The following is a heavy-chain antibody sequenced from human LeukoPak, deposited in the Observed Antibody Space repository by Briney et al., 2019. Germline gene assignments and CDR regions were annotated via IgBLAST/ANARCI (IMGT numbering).Heavy chain of an antibody. Sequence: SETLSLTCTVSGYSISSGYYWGWIRQPPGKGLEWIGSIYHSGSTYYNPSLKSRVTISVDTSKNQFSLKLSSVTAADTAVYYCARDPTPRGKRRYWYFDLWGRGTLVTVSS. CDR1: GYSISSGYY. J-gene: IGHJ2*01. V-gene: IGHV4-38-2*02. CDR2: IYHSGST. CDR3: ARDPTPRGKRRYWYFDL. D-gene: IGHD3-16*01.